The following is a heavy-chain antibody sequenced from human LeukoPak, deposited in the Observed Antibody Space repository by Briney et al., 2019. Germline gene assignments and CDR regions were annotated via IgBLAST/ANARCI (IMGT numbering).Heavy chain of an antibody. J-gene: IGHJ5*02. CDR1: GYSITRGFS. CDR3: VREGAVPGIDP. D-gene: IGHD3-16*01. V-gene: IGHV4-38-2*02. CDR2: ISSDGST. Sequence: SETLSLTCAVSGYSITRGFSWGWLRQPPGKGLEWIAAISSDGSTDYKSTLQSRLTISKDTSKNEFSLRLTSVTATDTAVYYCVREGAVPGIDPWGQGTLVCVSS.